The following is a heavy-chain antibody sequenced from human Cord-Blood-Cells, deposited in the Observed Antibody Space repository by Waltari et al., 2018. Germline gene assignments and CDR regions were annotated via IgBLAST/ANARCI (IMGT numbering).Heavy chain of an antibody. J-gene: IGHJ2*01. CDR3: ARADYYDSSGYYWYFDL. CDR1: VGSISSYY. V-gene: IGHV4-59*01. CDR2: LYYSGTT. Sequence: QVQLQESGPGLVKPSETLSLTCTVPVGSISSYYWSWIRQPPGKGLDWIGYLYYSGTTNYIPSLKGPFTMSVDTSTNQFSLKLSSVTAADTAVYYCARADYYDSSGYYWYFDLWGRGTLVTVAS. D-gene: IGHD3-22*01.